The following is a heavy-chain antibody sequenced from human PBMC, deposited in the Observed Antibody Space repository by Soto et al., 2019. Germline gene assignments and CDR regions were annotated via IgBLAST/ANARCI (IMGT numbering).Heavy chain of an antibody. CDR3: AREVGEVDYSSSSDAFDI. D-gene: IGHD6-6*01. J-gene: IGHJ3*02. CDR1: GGSISSGDYY. CDR2: IYYSGII. V-gene: IGHV4-30-4*01. Sequence: QVQLQESGPGLVKPSQTLSLTCSVSGGSISSGDYYWSWIRQPPGKGLEWIAYIYYSGIIYYNPSIKSRVTMSRDTSKNQFFLNLDSVTAADTAVYYCAREVGEVDYSSSSDAFDIWGQGTMVTVSS.